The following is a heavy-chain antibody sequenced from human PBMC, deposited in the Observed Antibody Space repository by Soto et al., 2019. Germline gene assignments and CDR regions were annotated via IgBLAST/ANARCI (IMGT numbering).Heavy chain of an antibody. CDR3: AKSRLQEIVAASSHNWFDP. D-gene: IGHD5-12*01. CDR2: ISGSGGST. Sequence: ESGGGLVQPGGSLRLSCAASGFTFSSYAMSWVRQAPGKGLEWVSAISGSGGSTYYADSVKGRFTISRDNSKNTLYLQMNSLRAEDTAVYYCAKSRLQEIVAASSHNWFDPWGQGTLVTVSS. V-gene: IGHV3-23*01. CDR1: GFTFSSYA. J-gene: IGHJ5*02.